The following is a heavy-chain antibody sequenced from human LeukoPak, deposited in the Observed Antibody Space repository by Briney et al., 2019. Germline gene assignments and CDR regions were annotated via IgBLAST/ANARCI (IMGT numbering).Heavy chain of an antibody. Sequence: GGSLRLSCGASGSTFSKNWMTWVRQSPGKGMEWVANIKPDGSEKYYVDSVKGRFTISRDNAKNSVYLQMNSLRAEDTAVYYCAELGITMIGGVWGKGTTVTISS. CDR1: GSTFSKNW. CDR3: AELGITMIGGV. D-gene: IGHD3-10*02. CDR2: IKPDGSEK. J-gene: IGHJ6*04. V-gene: IGHV3-7*01.